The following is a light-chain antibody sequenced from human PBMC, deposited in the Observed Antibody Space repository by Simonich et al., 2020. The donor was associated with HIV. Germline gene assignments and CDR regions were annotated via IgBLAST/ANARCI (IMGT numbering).Light chain of an antibody. V-gene: IGLV2-23*01. Sequence: QSALTQPASVSGSPGQSITISCTGTSSDVGSYNFVSWYQQHPGKAPKLMIYEGRKRPSGVSNRFSGSKSGNTASLTISGLEAEDEADYYCCSYAGSSPSVVFGGGTKLTVL. CDR3: CSYAGSSPSVV. J-gene: IGLJ2*01. CDR1: SSDVGSYNF. CDR2: EGR.